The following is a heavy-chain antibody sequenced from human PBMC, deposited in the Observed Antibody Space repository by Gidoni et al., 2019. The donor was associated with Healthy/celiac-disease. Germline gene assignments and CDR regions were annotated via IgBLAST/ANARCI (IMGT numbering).Heavy chain of an antibody. Sequence: QVQLVESGGGVVQPGRSLRLSCAASGFTFSSYGMHWVRQAPGKGREWVAVISYDGSNKYYADSVKGRFTISRDNSKNTLYLQMNSLRAEDTAVYYCANGFLSRPYYYGMDVWGQGTTVTVSS. D-gene: IGHD3-10*01. CDR2: ISYDGSNK. CDR3: ANGFLSRPYYYGMDV. V-gene: IGHV3-30*18. CDR1: GFTFSSYG. J-gene: IGHJ6*02.